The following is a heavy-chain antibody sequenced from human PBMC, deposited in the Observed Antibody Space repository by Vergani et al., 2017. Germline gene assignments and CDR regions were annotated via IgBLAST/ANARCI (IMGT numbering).Heavy chain of an antibody. J-gene: IGHJ4*02. Sequence: QVQLQQWGAGLLKPSETLSLTCAVYGGSFSGYYWSWIRQPPGKGLEWIGEINHSGSTNYNPSLKSRVTISVVTSKNQFSLKLSSVTAADTAVYYCARRRIPLRGALDYWGQGTLVTVSS. V-gene: IGHV4-34*01. CDR2: INHSGST. D-gene: IGHD2-15*01. CDR3: ARRRIPLRGALDY. CDR1: GGSFSGYY.